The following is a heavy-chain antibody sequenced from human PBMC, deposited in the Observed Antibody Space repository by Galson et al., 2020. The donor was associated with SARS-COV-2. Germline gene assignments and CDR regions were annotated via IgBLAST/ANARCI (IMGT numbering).Heavy chain of an antibody. J-gene: IGHJ4*02. CDR1: GFTFSSYS. V-gene: IGHV3-48*02. CDR2: ISSTSSII. CDR3: ARDPYGGGFDY. D-gene: IGHD4-17*01. Sequence: GESLKISCAASGFTFSSYSMNWVRQAPGKGLEWVSYISSTSSIIKYADSVKGRFTISRDNGKNSLYLQMNSPRDEDTAVYYCARDPYGGGFDYWGQGTLVTVSS.